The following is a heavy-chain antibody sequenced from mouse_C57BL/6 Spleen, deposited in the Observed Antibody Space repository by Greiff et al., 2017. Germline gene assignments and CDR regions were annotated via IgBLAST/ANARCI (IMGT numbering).Heavy chain of an antibody. CDR2: IYPRSGNT. CDR3: ARGYVYDGGD. CDR1: GYTFTSYG. D-gene: IGHD2-14*01. J-gene: IGHJ2*01. V-gene: IGHV1-81*01. Sequence: VQLQQSGAELARPGASVKLSCKASGYTFTSYGISWVKQRTGQGLEWIGEIYPRSGNTYYNEKFKGKATLTADKSSSTAYMELRSLTSEDSAVYFCARGYVYDGGDWGQGTTLIVSS.